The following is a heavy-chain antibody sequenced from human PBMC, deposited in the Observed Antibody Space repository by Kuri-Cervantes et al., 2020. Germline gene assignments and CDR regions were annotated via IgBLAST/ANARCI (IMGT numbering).Heavy chain of an antibody. Sequence: ASVKVSCKASGYTSTSYAMNWVRQAPGQGLEWMGWINTNTGNPTYAQGFTGRFVFSLDTSVSTAYLQISSLKAEDTAVYYCARVGSSWFFGAFDIWGQGTMVTVSS. CDR3: ARVGSSWFFGAFDI. CDR1: GYTSTSYA. V-gene: IGHV7-4-1*02. D-gene: IGHD6-13*01. CDR2: INTNTGNP. J-gene: IGHJ3*02.